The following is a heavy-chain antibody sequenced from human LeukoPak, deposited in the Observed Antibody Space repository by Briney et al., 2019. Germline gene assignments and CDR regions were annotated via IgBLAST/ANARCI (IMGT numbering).Heavy chain of an antibody. V-gene: IGHV3-30*04. CDR2: ISSDGSNK. Sequence: PGGSLRLSCAASGFTFSNYAMHWVRQAPGKGLKWVAVISSDGSNKYYADSMKGRFTIPRDNSKNTLYLQMNSLRAEDTAVYYCARNGEYLDYWGQGTLVTVSS. CDR3: ARNGEYLDY. CDR1: GFTFSNYA. D-gene: IGHD4-17*01. J-gene: IGHJ4*02.